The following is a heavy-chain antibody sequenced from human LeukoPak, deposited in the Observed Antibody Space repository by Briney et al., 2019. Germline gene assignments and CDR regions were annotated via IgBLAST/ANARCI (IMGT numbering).Heavy chain of an antibody. Sequence: GASVKVSRKASGYTFTSYGINWVRQAPGQGLEWMGWISAYNGNTNYAQKLQGRVTMTTDTSTSTAYMELRSLRSDDTAVYYCARVFKLAAGNWFDPWGQGTLVTVSS. J-gene: IGHJ5*02. CDR3: ARVFKLAAGNWFDP. D-gene: IGHD6-13*01. CDR1: GYTFTSYG. V-gene: IGHV1-18*01. CDR2: ISAYNGNT.